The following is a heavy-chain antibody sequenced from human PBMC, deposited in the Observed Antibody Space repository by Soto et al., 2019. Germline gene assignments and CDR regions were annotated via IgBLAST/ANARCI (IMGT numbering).Heavy chain of an antibody. V-gene: IGHV4-34*01. D-gene: IGHD7-27*01. Sequence: TLSLTCAVYGGSFSGYYWSWIRQSPGKGLEWIGEINHSGSTNYNPSLKGRVTISIDTSKNQFSLKLISVTAADTAVYYCARGPQNNFTFSYWGGLFNLWAQGKLVTFSS. CDR2: INHSGST. CDR3: ARGPQNNFTFSYWGGLFNL. J-gene: IGHJ4*02. CDR1: GGSFSGYY.